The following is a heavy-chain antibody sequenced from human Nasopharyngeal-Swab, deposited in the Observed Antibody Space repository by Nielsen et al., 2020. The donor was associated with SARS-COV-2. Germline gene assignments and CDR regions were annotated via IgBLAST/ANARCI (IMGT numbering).Heavy chain of an antibody. J-gene: IGHJ5*02. Sequence: GGSLRLSCAAFGFTLSSYAMHWVRQAPGKGLEWVAVISHDETNKDYADSVKGRFSVSRDNSKNTVYLQMSSLRSEDTAIYYCVRDSRKYCRNIDCYMGNWFDPWGQGTLVTVSS. D-gene: IGHD2-21*02. CDR2: ISHDETNK. V-gene: IGHV3-30-3*01. CDR3: VRDSRKYCRNIDCYMGNWFDP. CDR1: GFTLSSYA.